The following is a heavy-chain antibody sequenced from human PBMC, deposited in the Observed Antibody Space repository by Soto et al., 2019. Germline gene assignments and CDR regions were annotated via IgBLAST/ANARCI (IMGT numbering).Heavy chain of an antibody. V-gene: IGHV1-2*04. CDR1: GYTFTGYY. J-gene: IGHJ4*02. D-gene: IGHD1-26*01. CDR3: ARDRIVGATVGACFDD. Sequence: ASVKVSCKASGYTFTGYYMHWVRQAPGQGLEWMGWINPNSGGTNYAQKFQGWVTMTRDTSISTAYMELSRLRSDDTAVYYCARDRIVGATVGACFDDWGEGTLVTICS. CDR2: INPNSGGT.